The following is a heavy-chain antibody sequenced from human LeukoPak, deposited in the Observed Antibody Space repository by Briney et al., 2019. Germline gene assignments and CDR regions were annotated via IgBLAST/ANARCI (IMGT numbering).Heavy chain of an antibody. D-gene: IGHD5-18*01. J-gene: IGHJ4*02. Sequence: SGGSLSLSCAASVFIFSIYSVNCVRQAPGKGLECVSSFSRRRSYIFYADSVEGLFTISRHNPKHSLYVHINRLRPEHSAVYYCARDPVSWYAWIQLGGYFDYWGQGTLVTVSS. CDR1: VFIFSIYS. V-gene: IGHV3-21*01. CDR3: ARDPVSWYAWIQLGGYFDY. CDR2: FSRRRSYI.